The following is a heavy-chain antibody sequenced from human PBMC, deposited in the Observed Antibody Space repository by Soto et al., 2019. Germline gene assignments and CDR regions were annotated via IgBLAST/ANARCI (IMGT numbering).Heavy chain of an antibody. V-gene: IGHV1-8*01. CDR2: MNPNSGNT. Sequence: GASVKVSCTDSGYTLTSYDINWVRQANGQGLEWMGWMNPNSGNTGYAQKFQGRVTMTRNTSISTAYMELSSLRSEDTAVYYCATALGYCSGGSCYHDAFDIWGQGTMVTVS. CDR1: GYTLTSYD. CDR3: ATALGYCSGGSCYHDAFDI. D-gene: IGHD2-15*01. J-gene: IGHJ3*02.